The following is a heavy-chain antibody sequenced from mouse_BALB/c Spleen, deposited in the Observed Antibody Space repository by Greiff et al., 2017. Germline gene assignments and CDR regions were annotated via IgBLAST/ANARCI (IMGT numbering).Heavy chain of an antibody. Sequence: EVQLQQSGTVLARPGASVKMSCKASGYTFTSYWMHWVKQRPGQGLEWIGAIYPGNSDTSYNQKFKGKAKLTAVTSTSTAYMELSSLTNEDSAVYYCTRLGRRGYAMDYWGQGTSVTVSS. CDR2: IYPGNSDT. CDR3: TRLGRRGYAMDY. V-gene: IGHV1-5*01. J-gene: IGHJ4*01. CDR1: GYTFTSYW. D-gene: IGHD3-3*01.